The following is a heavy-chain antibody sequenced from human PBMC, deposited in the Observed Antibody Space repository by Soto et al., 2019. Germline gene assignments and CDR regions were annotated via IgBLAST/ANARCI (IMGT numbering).Heavy chain of an antibody. CDR2: IHPNGRT. D-gene: IGHD5-12*01. J-gene: IGHJ4*02. CDR1: GGPFSGYY. CDR3: SRAPGYSGSKPTYYFDY. V-gene: IGHV4-34*01. Sequence: PSETLSLTCAVDGGPFSGYYWTWIRQPPGKGMEWIGEIHPNGRTNYNPSLKSRVTISADTSKSQFSLKLSSVTAADTAVYYCSRAPGYSGSKPTYYFDYWGQGTLVNVSS.